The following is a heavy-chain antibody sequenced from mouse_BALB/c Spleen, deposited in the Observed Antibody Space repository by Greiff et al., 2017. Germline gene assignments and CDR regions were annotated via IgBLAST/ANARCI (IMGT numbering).Heavy chain of an antibody. D-gene: IGHD2-14*01. V-gene: IGHV2-5-1*01. J-gene: IGHJ1*01. Sequence: QVHVKQSGPSLVQPSQSLSITCTVSGFSLTSYGVHWVRQSPGKGLEWLGVIWRGGSTDYNAAFMSRLSITKDNSKSQVFFKMNSLQADDTAIYYCAKTHRSYWYFDVWGAGTTVTVSS. CDR3: AKTHRSYWYFDV. CDR1: GFSLTSYG. CDR2: IWRGGST.